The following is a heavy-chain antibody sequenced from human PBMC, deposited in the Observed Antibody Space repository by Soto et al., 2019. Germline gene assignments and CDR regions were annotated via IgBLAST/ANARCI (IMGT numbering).Heavy chain of an antibody. J-gene: IGHJ1*01. CDR3: TTRIAVAGREYFQH. CDR1: GFTFSNAW. V-gene: IGHV3-15*01. D-gene: IGHD6-19*01. CDR2: IKSKTDGGTT. Sequence: KPGGSLRLSCAASGFTFSNAWMSWVRQAPGKGLEWVGRIKSKTDGGTTDYAAPVKGRFTISRDDSKNTLYLQMNSLKTEDTAVYYCTTRIAVAGREYFQHWGQGTLVTVSS.